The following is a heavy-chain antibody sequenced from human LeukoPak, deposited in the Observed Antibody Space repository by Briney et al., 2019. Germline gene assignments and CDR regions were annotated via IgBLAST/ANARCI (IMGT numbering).Heavy chain of an antibody. J-gene: IGHJ6*03. V-gene: IGHV4-39*01. CDR1: GGSISSSSYY. D-gene: IGHD5-18*01. CDR3: ARHSGYSYGYAYYYYMDV. Sequence: SETLSLTCTVSGGSISSSSYYWAWIRQPPGKGLEWIGSIYYSGSTYYNPSLKSRVTISVDPSKNQLSLKLSSVTAADTAVCYCARHSGYSYGYAYYYYMDVWGKGTTVTVSS. CDR2: IYYSGST.